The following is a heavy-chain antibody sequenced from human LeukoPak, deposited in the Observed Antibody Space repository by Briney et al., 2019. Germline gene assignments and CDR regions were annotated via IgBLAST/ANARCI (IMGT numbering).Heavy chain of an antibody. J-gene: IGHJ4*02. Sequence: PGRSLRLSCAASGFTFSSYGMHWVRQAPGKGPEWVAVISYDGSNKYYADSVKGRFTISRDNSKNTLYLQMNSLRAEDTAVYYCAKDRTWGSFYYFDYWGQGTLVTVSS. V-gene: IGHV3-30*18. CDR2: ISYDGSNK. CDR1: GFTFSSYG. CDR3: AKDRTWGSFYYFDY. D-gene: IGHD7-27*01.